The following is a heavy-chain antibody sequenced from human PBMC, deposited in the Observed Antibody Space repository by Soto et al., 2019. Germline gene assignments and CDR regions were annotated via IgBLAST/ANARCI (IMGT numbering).Heavy chain of an antibody. CDR3: ARDSGYNWKVMYYYGMDV. CDR1: GYTFTRYA. Sequence: ASVKVSCKTSGYTFTRYALHWLRQAPGQRLEWMGWIHAGNGNTKYSQNFQGKVTITSDTSASTAYMELKSLRSDDTAVYYCARDSGYNWKVMYYYGMDVWGQGTTVTVS. D-gene: IGHD3-22*01. V-gene: IGHV1-3*01. J-gene: IGHJ6*02. CDR2: IHAGNGNT.